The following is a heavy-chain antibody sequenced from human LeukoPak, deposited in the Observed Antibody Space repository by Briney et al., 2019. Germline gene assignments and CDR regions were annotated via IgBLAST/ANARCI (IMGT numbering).Heavy chain of an antibody. V-gene: IGHV4-31*03. CDR3: ARAADILLGGGEYFQH. CDR2: IYYSGST. Sequence: SETLSLTCTVSGGSFSSGGYYWSWIRQHPGKGLEWIGYIYYSGSTYYNPSLKSRVTISVDTSKNQYSLKLSSVTAADTAVYYCARAADILLGGGEYFQHWGQGTLVTVSS. D-gene: IGHD3-16*01. CDR1: GGSFSSGGYY. J-gene: IGHJ1*01.